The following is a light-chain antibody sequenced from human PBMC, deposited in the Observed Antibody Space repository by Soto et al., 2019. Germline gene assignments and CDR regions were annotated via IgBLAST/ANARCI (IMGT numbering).Light chain of an antibody. CDR1: QSISSN. CDR3: QQYHDWRT. V-gene: IGKV3-15*01. Sequence: EIVMTQSPATLSVSPGERVTLSCRASQSISSNLAWYQQKPGQAPRLLIYGASTRATGIPARFSGSGSGTEFTLTISSLQSEDFAVYYCQQYHDWRTFGQGTKVEIK. J-gene: IGKJ1*01. CDR2: GAS.